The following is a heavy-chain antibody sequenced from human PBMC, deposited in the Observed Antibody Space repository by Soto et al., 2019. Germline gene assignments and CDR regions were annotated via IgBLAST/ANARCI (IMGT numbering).Heavy chain of an antibody. Sequence: QVQLQESGPGLVKPSQTLSLTCTVSGGSISSGDYYWSWIRQPPGKGLEWIGYIYYSGSTYYNPSLKRRVTISVDTSKNQYSLKLSSVTAADTAVYYCARFRRDYYGSGSYFDYWGQGTLVTVSS. CDR1: GGSISSGDYY. V-gene: IGHV4-30-4*01. CDR2: IYYSGST. D-gene: IGHD3-10*01. J-gene: IGHJ4*02. CDR3: ARFRRDYYGSGSYFDY.